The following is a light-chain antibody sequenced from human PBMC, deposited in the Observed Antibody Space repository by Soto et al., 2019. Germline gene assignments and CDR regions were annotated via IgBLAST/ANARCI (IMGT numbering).Light chain of an antibody. Sequence: SVLTQPASVSVSPGQSITISCTGTSSDVGSYNLVSWYQQHPGKAPKLMIYEVSKRPSGVSNRFSGSKSGNTASLTISGLQAEDEADYYCSSYTSSSTPYVFGTGTKVTVL. CDR3: SSYTSSSTPYV. V-gene: IGLV2-14*02. CDR1: SSDVGSYNL. J-gene: IGLJ1*01. CDR2: EVS.